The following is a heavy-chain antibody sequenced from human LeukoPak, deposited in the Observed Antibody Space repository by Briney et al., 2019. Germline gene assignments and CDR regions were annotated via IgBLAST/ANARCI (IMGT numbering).Heavy chain of an antibody. J-gene: IGHJ4*02. Sequence: GALRLSCAASGFTFSSYAMHWVRQAPGKGLEWVAVISYDGSNKYYADSVKGRFTISRDNSKNTLYLQMNSLRAEDTAVYYCAKGPGLSLVPLDYWGQGTLVTVSS. CDR3: AKGPGLSLVPLDY. D-gene: IGHD3-10*01. CDR1: GFTFSSYA. V-gene: IGHV3-30-3*01. CDR2: ISYDGSNK.